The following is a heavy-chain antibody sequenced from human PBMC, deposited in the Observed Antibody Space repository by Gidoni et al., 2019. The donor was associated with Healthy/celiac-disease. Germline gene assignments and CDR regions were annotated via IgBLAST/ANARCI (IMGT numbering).Heavy chain of an antibody. J-gene: IGHJ4*02. V-gene: IGHV3-48*03. Sequence: EVQLLESGGGLVQPGGSRRLSCAASGFTFSSYEMNWVRQAPGKGLELVSYSSSRGSTIYYADSVKGRFTISRDNAKNSLYLQMNSLRAEDTAVYYCARDCGYPLCFDYWGQGTLVTVSS. CDR3: ARDCGYPLCFDY. CDR1: GFTFSSYE. D-gene: IGHD5-18*01. CDR2: SSSRGSTI.